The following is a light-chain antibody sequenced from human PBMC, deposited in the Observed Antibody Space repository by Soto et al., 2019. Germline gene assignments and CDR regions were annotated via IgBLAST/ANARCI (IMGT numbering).Light chain of an antibody. V-gene: IGKV1-5*01. Sequence: GVRVTITCRASQSISSWLAWYQQKPGKAPKLLIYDASSLESGVPSRFSGGGSGTEFALTISSLKPDDFATYYCQQYHTYLSFGGGTKVDI. J-gene: IGKJ4*01. CDR1: QSISSW. CDR2: DAS. CDR3: QQYHTYLS.